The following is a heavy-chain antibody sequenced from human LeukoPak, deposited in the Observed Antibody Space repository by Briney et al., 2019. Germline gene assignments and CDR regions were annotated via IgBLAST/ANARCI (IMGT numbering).Heavy chain of an antibody. CDR3: ARDPDSSGYYSLYYFDY. J-gene: IGHJ4*02. Sequence: GGSLRLSCAASGFTFSSYAMHWVRQAPGKGLEWVAVISYDGSNKYYADSVKGRFTISRDNSKNTLYLQMNSLRAEDTAVYYCARDPDSSGYYSLYYFDYWGQGTLVTASS. D-gene: IGHD3-22*01. CDR1: GFTFSSYA. V-gene: IGHV3-30-3*01. CDR2: ISYDGSNK.